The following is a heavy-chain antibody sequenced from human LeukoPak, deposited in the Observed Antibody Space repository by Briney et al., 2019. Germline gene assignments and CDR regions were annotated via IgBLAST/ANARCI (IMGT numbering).Heavy chain of an antibody. CDR3: ARDLDSSGYYPSFDY. CDR2: INPSGGST. CDR1: GHTFTSYY. D-gene: IGHD3-22*01. J-gene: IGHJ4*02. V-gene: IGHV1-46*03. Sequence: ASVKVSCKASGHTFTSYYMHWVRQAPGQGLEWMGIINPSGGSTSYAQKFQGRVTMTRDTSTSTVYMELSSLRSEDTAVYYCARDLDSSGYYPSFDYWGQGTLVTVSS.